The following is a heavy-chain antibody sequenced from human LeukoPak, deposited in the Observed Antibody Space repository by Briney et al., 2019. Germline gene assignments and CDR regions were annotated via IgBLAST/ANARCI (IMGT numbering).Heavy chain of an antibody. Sequence: GESLKISCQGSGYYFSNYWIGWVRQMPGKGLEWMGIIYPGDFDTRYSPSFQGQVTISVDKSINTAYLQWRSLKASDTAMYYCARSEGHCSDGACYAQKVIDHWGQGTLVTVSS. CDR1: GYYFSNYW. CDR3: ARSEGHCSDGACYAQKVIDH. D-gene: IGHD2-15*01. V-gene: IGHV5-51*01. CDR2: IYPGDFDT. J-gene: IGHJ4*02.